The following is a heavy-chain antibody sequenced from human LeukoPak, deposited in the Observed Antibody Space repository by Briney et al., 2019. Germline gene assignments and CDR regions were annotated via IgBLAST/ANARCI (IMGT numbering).Heavy chain of an antibody. J-gene: IGHJ4*02. Sequence: SETLSLTCTVSGGSVSSGSYYWSWIRQPPGKGLEWIGYIYYSGSTNYNPSLKSRVTISVDTSKNQFSLKLSSVTAADTAVYYCARGTRGVHDYWGQGTLVTVSS. D-gene: IGHD3-10*01. CDR3: ARGTRGVHDY. CDR2: IYYSGST. CDR1: GGSVSSGSYY. V-gene: IGHV4-61*01.